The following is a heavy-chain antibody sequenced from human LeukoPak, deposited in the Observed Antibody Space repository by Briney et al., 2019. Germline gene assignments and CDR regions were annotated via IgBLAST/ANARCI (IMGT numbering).Heavy chain of an antibody. V-gene: IGHV3-21*01. D-gene: IGHD3-3*01. CDR3: ARVTGDFWSGYYGHYYYMDV. J-gene: IGHJ6*03. Sequence: GGSLRLSCAASGFTFSSYSMSWVRQAPGKGLEWVSSISSSSLYIYYAGSVKGRFTISRDNAKNSLYLQMNSLRAEDTAVYYCARVTGDFWSGYYGHYYYMDVWGKGTTVTVSS. CDR1: GFTFSSYS. CDR2: ISSSSLYI.